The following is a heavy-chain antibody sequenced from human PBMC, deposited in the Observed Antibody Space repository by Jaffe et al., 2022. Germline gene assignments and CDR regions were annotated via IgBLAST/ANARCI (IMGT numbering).Heavy chain of an antibody. J-gene: IGHJ4*02. V-gene: IGHV3-48*01. CDR2: ISSSSSTI. D-gene: IGHD3-16*02. Sequence: EVQLVESGGGLVQPGGSLRLSCAASGFTFSSYSMNWVRQAPGKGLEWVSYISSSSSTIYYADSVKGRFTISRDNAKNSLYLQMNSLRAEDTAVYYCAREATEYYDYIWGSYRYEGYFDYWGQGTLVTVSS. CDR1: GFTFSSYS. CDR3: AREATEYYDYIWGSYRYEGYFDY.